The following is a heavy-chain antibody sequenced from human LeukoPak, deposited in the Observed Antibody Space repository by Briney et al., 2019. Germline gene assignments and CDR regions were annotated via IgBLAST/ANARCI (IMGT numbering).Heavy chain of an antibody. CDR3: ATGRNCATCYLPDY. J-gene: IGHJ4*02. V-gene: IGHV3-23*01. Sequence: GGSLRLSCAASGFTFSSYAMSWVRQAPGKGLEWVSAISGSGGSTYYADSVKGRFTISRDNAKNSLYLQMNSLRAEDTAVYYCATGRNCATCYLPDYWGQGTLVTVSS. CDR2: ISGSGGST. D-gene: IGHD2-2*01. CDR1: GFTFSSYA.